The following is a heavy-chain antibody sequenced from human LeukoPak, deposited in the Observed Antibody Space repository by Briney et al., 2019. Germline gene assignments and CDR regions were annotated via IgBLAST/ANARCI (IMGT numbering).Heavy chain of an antibody. J-gene: IGHJ5*02. CDR1: GGSFSGYY. V-gene: IGHV4-34*01. CDR3: ARGSVGQQQLDWFDP. D-gene: IGHD6-13*01. CDR2: INHSGST. Sequence: KPSETLPLTCAVYGGSFSGYYWSWIRQPPGKGLEWIGEINHSGSTNYNPSLKSRVTISVDTSKNQFSLKLSSVTAADTAVYYCARGSVGQQQLDWFDPWGQGTLVTVSS.